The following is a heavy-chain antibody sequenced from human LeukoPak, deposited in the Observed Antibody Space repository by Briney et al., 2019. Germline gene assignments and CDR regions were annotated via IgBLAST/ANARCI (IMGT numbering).Heavy chain of an antibody. D-gene: IGHD6-13*01. CDR3: ASSGIAAAGPQNKYYYYYYMDV. CDR2: IYHSGST. J-gene: IGHJ6*03. V-gene: IGHV4-34*01. Sequence: SETLSLTCAVYGGSFSGYYWSWIRQPPGKGLEWIGEIYHSGSTNYNPSLKSRVTISVDKSKNQFSLKLSSVTAADTAVYYCASSGIAAAGPQNKYYYYYYMDVWGKGTTVTVSS. CDR1: GGSFSGYY.